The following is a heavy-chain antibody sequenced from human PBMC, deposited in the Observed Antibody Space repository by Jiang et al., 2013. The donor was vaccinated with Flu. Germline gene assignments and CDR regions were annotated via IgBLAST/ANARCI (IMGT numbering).Heavy chain of an antibody. CDR1: GDTFSSYA. CDR2: INPNTGAT. CDR3: ARYPVAGDYGMDA. D-gene: IGHD6-13*01. V-gene: IGHV1-2*06. J-gene: IGHJ6*02. Sequence: SGAEVKKPGSSVRVSCTAPGDTFSSYAISWVRQAPGQGLEWMGRINPNTGATNYAHKFQGRVTMITDTSISTADMELTSLRSDDTAMYYCARYPVAGDYGMDAWGQGATVTVSS.